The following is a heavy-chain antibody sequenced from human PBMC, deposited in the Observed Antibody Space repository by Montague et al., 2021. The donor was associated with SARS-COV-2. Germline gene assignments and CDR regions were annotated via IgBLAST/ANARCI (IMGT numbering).Heavy chain of an antibody. CDR2: INHSGST. D-gene: IGHD2-2*01. J-gene: IGHJ6*02. CDR3: TREGYQVLWSDYYYYGMDV. CDR1: GGSFSGYY. Sequence: ETLSLTCAVYGGSFSGYYWSWIRQPPGKGLEWIGEINHSGSTNYNPSLKSRVTISLDTSKNQFSLKLSSVTAADTAVDYCTREGYQVLWSDYYYYGMDVWGQGTTVTVSS. V-gene: IGHV4-34*01.